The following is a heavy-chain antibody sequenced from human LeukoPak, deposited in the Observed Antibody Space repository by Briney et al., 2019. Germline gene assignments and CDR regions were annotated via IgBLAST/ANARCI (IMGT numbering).Heavy chain of an antibody. V-gene: IGHV3-7*05. CDR2: IKQDGSDK. D-gene: IGHD3-10*01. CDR1: GFTFSTYW. J-gene: IGHJ4*02. CDR3: ARGSGTYFNY. Sequence: PGGSLRLSCAASGFTFSTYWMTWVRQAPGKGLEWVANIKQDGSDKYYVDSVKGRFTISRDNAKNSLYLQMNSLRAEDTAVYYCARGSGTYFNYWGQGTLVTVSS.